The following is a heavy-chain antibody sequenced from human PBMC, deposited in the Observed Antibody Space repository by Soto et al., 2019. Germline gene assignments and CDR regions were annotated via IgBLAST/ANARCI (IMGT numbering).Heavy chain of an antibody. CDR1: GGSVSSGSFY. CDR3: ARVPLDYSNSHYFDY. Sequence: LSLTCTVSGGSVSSGSFYWSWIRQPPGKGLEWIGFIYNNRSFNYNPSLKSRVTISVDTSKHQFSLKLSSVTAADTAVYYCARVPLDYSNSHYFDYWGQGTLVTVSS. J-gene: IGHJ4*02. D-gene: IGHD6-6*01. CDR2: IYNNRSF. V-gene: IGHV4-61*01.